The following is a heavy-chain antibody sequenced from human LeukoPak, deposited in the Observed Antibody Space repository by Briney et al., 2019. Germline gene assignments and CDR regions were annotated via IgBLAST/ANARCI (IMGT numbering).Heavy chain of an antibody. CDR3: ARDSGVSTPLDH. Sequence: GGSLRLSCQASGFTFSDYWIHWVRQAPGKGLVWVSRITHGGDSAEYAGSVEGRFTTSRDNAKNTVYLQLNSLRAEDTAVYYCARDSGVSTPLDHWGQGTLVTVSS. D-gene: IGHD2/OR15-2a*01. CDR1: GFTFSDYW. J-gene: IGHJ4*02. V-gene: IGHV3-74*03. CDR2: ITHGGDSA.